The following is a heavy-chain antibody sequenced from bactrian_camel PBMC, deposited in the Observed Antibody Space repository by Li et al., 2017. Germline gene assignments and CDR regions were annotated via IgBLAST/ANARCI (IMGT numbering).Heavy chain of an antibody. Sequence: DVQLVESGGGPGQAGGSLSLACVASDDVSKYYMAWFRQAPGKEREGVARIYTGSGNTYYADSVKGRFTISQDNAKNTVYLQMNSLKPEDTAMYYCAAVAICPAGWQSTNIAEYDFWGQGTQVTVS. J-gene: IGHJ4*01. CDR3: AAVAICPAGWQSTNIAEYDF. CDR1: DDVSKYY. D-gene: IGHD5*01. CDR2: IYTGSGNT. V-gene: IGHV3S40*01.